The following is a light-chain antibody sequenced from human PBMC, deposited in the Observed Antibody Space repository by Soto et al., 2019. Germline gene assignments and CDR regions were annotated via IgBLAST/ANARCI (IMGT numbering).Light chain of an antibody. Sequence: QSVLTQPPSASGSPGQPVTISCTGTSSDVGDYNYVSWYQQHPGKAPKLMIYEVSKRPSGVPDRFSGSKSGNTASLTVSGLQAEDEADYYCSSYAGSNNYVFGTGTKSPS. V-gene: IGLV2-8*01. CDR3: SSYAGSNNYV. CDR2: EVS. J-gene: IGLJ1*01. CDR1: SSDVGDYNY.